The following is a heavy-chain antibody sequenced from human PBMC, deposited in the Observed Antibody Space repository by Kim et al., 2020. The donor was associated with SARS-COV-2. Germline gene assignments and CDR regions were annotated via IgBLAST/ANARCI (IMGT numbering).Heavy chain of an antibody. CDR3: AKVGAMATPIYYFDY. J-gene: IGHJ4*02. V-gene: IGHV3-23*01. CDR1: GFTFSSYA. CDR2: ISGSGTGT. Sequence: GGSLRLSCGASGFTFSSYAMSWVRQAPGKGLEWVSAISGSGTGTYYADSVKGRFTISRDNSKNTLYLQMNSLRADDTAVYYCAKVGAMATPIYYFDYWGQGTLVTVSS. D-gene: IGHD5-12*01.